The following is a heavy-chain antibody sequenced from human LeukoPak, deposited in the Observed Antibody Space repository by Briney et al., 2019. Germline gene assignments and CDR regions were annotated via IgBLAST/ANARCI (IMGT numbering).Heavy chain of an antibody. CDR3: ARERMYSGSGSTYPYYDY. Sequence: GGSLRLSCAASGFTFSSYWMSWVRQSPGKGLEWVANIKPDGSEKYFMDSVKGRFTISRDNARNALYLEMNSLRAEDTAEYFCARERMYSGSGSTYPYYDYWGQGTLVTVSS. CDR1: GFTFSSYW. V-gene: IGHV3-7*01. J-gene: IGHJ4*02. CDR2: IKPDGSEK. D-gene: IGHD3-10*01.